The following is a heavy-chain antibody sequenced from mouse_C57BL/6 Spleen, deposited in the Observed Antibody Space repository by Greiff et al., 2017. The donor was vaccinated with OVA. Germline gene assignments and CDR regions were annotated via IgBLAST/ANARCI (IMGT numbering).Heavy chain of an antibody. CDR3: TLSYYGSSYPFAY. CDR2: IRLKSDNYAT. D-gene: IGHD1-1*01. CDR1: GFTFSNYW. J-gene: IGHJ3*01. V-gene: IGHV6-3*01. Sequence: EVKLMESGGGLVQPGGSMKLSCVASGFTFSNYWMNWVRQSPEKGLEWVAQIRLKSDNYATHYAESVKGRFTISRDDSKSSVYLQMNNLRAEDTGIYYCTLSYYGSSYPFAYGGQGTLVTVSA.